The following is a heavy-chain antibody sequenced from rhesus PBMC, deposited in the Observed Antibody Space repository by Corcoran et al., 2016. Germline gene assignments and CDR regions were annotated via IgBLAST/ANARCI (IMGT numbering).Heavy chain of an antibody. V-gene: IGHV4-99*01. CDR1: GYSIRSGFY. Sequence: QVQLQESGPGLVTPSETLSLTCAVSGYSIRSGFYCAWIRPPPGKGLEYMGYISGTGGTTYYNPSLKSRVTISKDTSNNRFSLKLNSVTAADTAVYYCARRPGSASFDYWGQGVLVTVSS. J-gene: IGHJ4*01. CDR2: ISGTGGTT. CDR3: ARRPGSASFDY. D-gene: IGHD4-29*01.